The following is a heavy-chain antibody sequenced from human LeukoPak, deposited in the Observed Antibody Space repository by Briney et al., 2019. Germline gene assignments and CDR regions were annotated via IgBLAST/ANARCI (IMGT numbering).Heavy chain of an antibody. CDR1: GGSISSSRYY. Sequence: PSETLSLTCTVSGGSISSSRYYWGWIRQPPGKGLEWIGSIYYSGSTSYNPSLKSRVTISVDTSKNQFSLKVSSVTAADTAVYYCARHHYATDWFDPWGQGTLVTVSS. V-gene: IGHV4-39*01. CDR3: ARHHYATDWFDP. D-gene: IGHD2-2*01. CDR2: IYYSGST. J-gene: IGHJ5*02.